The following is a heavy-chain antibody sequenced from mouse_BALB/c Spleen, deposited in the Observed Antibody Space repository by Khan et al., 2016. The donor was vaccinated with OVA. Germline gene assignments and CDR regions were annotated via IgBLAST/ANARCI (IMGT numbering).Heavy chain of an antibody. D-gene: IGHD1-1*01. J-gene: IGHJ3*01. V-gene: IGHV9-2-1*01. CDR3: ARNFLYYYGSSPVAY. CDR1: GYTFTDYS. CDR2: INTETGEP. Sequence: QIQLVQSGPELKKPGETVKISCKASGYTFTDYSMHWVKQAPGKGLKWMGWINTETGEPTYADDFKGRFAFSLETSASTAYLQINNLKNEDTATXFCARNFLYYYGSSPVAYWGQGTLVTVSA.